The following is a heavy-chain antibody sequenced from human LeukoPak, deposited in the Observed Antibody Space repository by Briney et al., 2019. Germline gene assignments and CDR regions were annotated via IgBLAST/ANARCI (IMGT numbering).Heavy chain of an antibody. D-gene: IGHD2/OR15-2a*01. Sequence: GGSLRLSCAASGFTFGNYWTHWVRQAPGKGPVWVSRINSDRSSTSYADSVQGRFTISRDNAKNTLFLQMNSLRVEDTAVYYCASTNRLDYWGQGTWSPSPQ. J-gene: IGHJ4*02. V-gene: IGHV3-74*01. CDR2: INSDRSST. CDR3: ASTNRLDY. CDR1: GFTFGNYW.